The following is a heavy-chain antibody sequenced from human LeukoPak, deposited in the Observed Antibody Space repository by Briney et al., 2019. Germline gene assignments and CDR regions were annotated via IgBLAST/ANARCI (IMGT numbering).Heavy chain of an antibody. Sequence: HSGGSLRLSCAASGFTFSSYGMHWVRQAPGKGLEWVAVISYDGSNKYYADSVKGRFTISRDNSKNTLYLQMNSLRAEDTAVYYCAALIAVAGVGNFDYWGQGTLVTVSS. D-gene: IGHD6-19*01. CDR3: AALIAVAGVGNFDY. CDR1: GFTFSSYG. J-gene: IGHJ4*02. V-gene: IGHV3-30*03. CDR2: ISYDGSNK.